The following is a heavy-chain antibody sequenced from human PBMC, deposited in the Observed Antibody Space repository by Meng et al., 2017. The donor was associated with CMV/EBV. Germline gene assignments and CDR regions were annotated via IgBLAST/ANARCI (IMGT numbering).Heavy chain of an antibody. V-gene: IGHV2-5*02. D-gene: IGHD3-9*01. CDR2: IYWDDDK. CDR3: AHQLRYFDWVNNWFDP. J-gene: IGHJ5*02. Sequence: SQESCPTLAKPTPTLTLTCTFSGFSLRTSGVGVGWIRQPPGKALEWLALIYWDDDKRYSPSLKSRLTITKDTSKNQVVLTKTNMDPVDTATYYCAHQLRYFDWVNNWFDPWGQGTLVTVSS. CDR1: GFSLRTSGVG.